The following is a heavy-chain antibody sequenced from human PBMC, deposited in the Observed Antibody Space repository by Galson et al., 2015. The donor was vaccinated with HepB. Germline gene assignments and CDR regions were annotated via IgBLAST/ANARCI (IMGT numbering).Heavy chain of an antibody. V-gene: IGHV1-46*01. J-gene: IGHJ4*02. CDR2: INPTDGFT. CDR3: AGGDRSGWFCKF. D-gene: IGHD6-19*01. Sequence: VKVSCKASGYTFTSNYIHWVRQAPGQGLEWVGIINPTDGFTSYAQKFQGRVTMTRDTSTSTVYMELSSLRSEDTAVYYCAGGDRSGWFCKFWGPGTLVTVSS. CDR1: GYTFTSNY.